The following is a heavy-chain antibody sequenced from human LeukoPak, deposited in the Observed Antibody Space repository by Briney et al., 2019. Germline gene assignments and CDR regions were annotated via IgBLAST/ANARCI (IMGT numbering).Heavy chain of an antibody. CDR2: IYYSGNA. CDR1: GGSIRSGDYY. J-gene: IGHJ3*01. Sequence: SETLSLTCTVSGGSIRSGDYYWSWIRQPPGKGLECIGYIYYSGNAYYNPSLKSRFTISVDTSENQFSLKLNSVTAADTAVYCCARAYFFGSGSYYAFDVWGQGTVVTVSS. D-gene: IGHD3-10*01. CDR3: ARAYFFGSGSYYAFDV. V-gene: IGHV4-30-4*01.